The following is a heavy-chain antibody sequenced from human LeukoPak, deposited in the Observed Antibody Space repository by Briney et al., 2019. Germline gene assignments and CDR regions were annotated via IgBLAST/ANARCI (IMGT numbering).Heavy chain of an antibody. CDR1: GGSISTNS. D-gene: IGHD2-21*01. CDR3: ARRIPTFFFDY. J-gene: IGHJ4*02. Sequence: SETLSLTCSVSGGSISTNSWNWIRQPPGQGLEWIGYIYYSGRADYNPSLKSRVTMSVDTSKNQFSLKLTSVTAADTAVYYCARRIPTFFFDYWGQGTLVTVSS. CDR2: IYYSGRA. V-gene: IGHV4-59*08.